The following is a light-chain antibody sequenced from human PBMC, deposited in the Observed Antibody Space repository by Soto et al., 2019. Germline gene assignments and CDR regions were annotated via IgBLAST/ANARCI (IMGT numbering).Light chain of an antibody. CDR1: SSDVGGYNY. J-gene: IGLJ2*01. Sequence: QSVLTQPASVSGSPGQSITISCTGTSSDVGGYNYVSWYQQHPGKAPKLMIYDVSNRPSGVSNRFSGSKTGSTASLTISGLQDEDEADYYCSSYTSSSTLVVFGGVTKLTVL. V-gene: IGLV2-14*01. CDR3: SSYTSSSTLVV. CDR2: DVS.